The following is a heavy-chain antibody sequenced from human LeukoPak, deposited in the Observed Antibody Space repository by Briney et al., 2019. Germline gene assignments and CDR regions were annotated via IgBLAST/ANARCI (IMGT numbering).Heavy chain of an antibody. V-gene: IGHV4-34*01. Sequence: PSEILSLTCAVYGGAFSGYYWSWIRQPPVKGLMWIGEINHSGSTNYNPSLKSRVTISVDTSKNQFSLKLSSVTAADTAVYYCARGEYYDFWSGFGDWGQGTLVTVSS. D-gene: IGHD3-3*01. CDR2: INHSGST. J-gene: IGHJ4*02. CDR1: GGAFSGYY. CDR3: ARGEYYDFWSGFGD.